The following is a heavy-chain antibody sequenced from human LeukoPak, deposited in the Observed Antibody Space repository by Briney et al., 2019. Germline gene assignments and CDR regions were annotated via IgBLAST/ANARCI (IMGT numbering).Heavy chain of an antibody. CDR2: ISGSGDIT. D-gene: IGHD1-1*01. V-gene: IGHV3-23*01. J-gene: IGHJ4*02. CDR1: GFTFSSSY. Sequence: GGSLRLSCAASGFTFSSSYMGWVRQAPGKGLEWVSEISGSGDITFYPDSVKGRFTISRGNSKGTLYMQMNSLRVEDTAVYYCAKELQGGRTFEYWGQGTLVTVSS. CDR3: AKELQGGRTFEY.